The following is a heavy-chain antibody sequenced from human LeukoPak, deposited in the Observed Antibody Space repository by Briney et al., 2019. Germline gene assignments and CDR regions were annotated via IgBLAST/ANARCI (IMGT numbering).Heavy chain of an antibody. V-gene: IGHV1-24*01. CDR1: GYRLSAVS. CDR2: FEPEDGAT. J-gene: IGHJ4*02. CDR3: MIDYFDWASSRSGNYF. Sequence: ASVKVSCKVSGYRLSAVSMHWVRQAPGKGLEWMGGFEPEDGATIYAERFQGRITMTEDTSTDTAYMDLSRLTSEDTAVYYCMIDYFDWASSRSGNYFWGQGTLVTVS. D-gene: IGHD3-3*01.